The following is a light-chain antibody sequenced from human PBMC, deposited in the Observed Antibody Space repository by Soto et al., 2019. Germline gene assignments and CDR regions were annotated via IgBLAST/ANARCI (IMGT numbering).Light chain of an antibody. CDR3: QQYSSYWT. V-gene: IGKV1-5*01. J-gene: IGKJ1*01. CDR2: DAS. CDR1: QSISSY. Sequence: DIQMTQSPSTLSASVGDRVTITCRASQSISSYLAWYQQKPGKGPKLLIYDASSLESGVPSRFRGSGSGTEFTLSISSLQPDDFATYYCQQYSSYWTFDQGTKVEIK.